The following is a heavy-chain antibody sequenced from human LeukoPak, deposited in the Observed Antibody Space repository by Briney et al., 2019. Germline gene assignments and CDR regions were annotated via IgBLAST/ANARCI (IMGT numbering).Heavy chain of an antibody. V-gene: IGHV4-39*01. CDR3: ARGGSYSYYFDY. CDR1: GGSISSSSYY. Sequence: SDTLFLTCTGSGGSISSSSYYWSWIRQPPGKGLEWIGSIYYSGSTYYNPSLKSRVTISVDTPKNQFSLKLSSVTAADTAVYYCARGGSYSYYFDYWGQGTLVTVSS. D-gene: IGHD1-26*01. CDR2: IYYSGST. J-gene: IGHJ4*02.